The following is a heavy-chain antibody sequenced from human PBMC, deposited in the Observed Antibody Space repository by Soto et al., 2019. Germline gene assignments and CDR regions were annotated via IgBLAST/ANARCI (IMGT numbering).Heavy chain of an antibody. CDR2: IYWDDDK. D-gene: IGHD2-2*01. CDR3: AHRLVPCTSCPRGYPGLKENWFDP. CDR1: GFSLSTSGVG. J-gene: IGHJ5*02. Sequence: SGPTLVKPTQTLTLTCTFSGFSLSTSGVGVGWIRQPPGKALEWLALIYWDDDKRYSPSLKSRLTITKDTSKNQVVLTMTNMDPVDTATYYCAHRLVPCTSCPRGYPGLKENWFDPWGQGTLVTVSS. V-gene: IGHV2-5*02.